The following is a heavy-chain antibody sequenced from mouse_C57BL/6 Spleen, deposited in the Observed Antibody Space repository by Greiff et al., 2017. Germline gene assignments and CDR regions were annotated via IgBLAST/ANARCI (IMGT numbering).Heavy chain of an antibody. CDR2: IRNKANNHAT. Sequence: EVQLVESGGGLVQPGGSMKLSCAASGFTFSDAWMDWVRQSPEKGLEWVAEIRNKANNHATYYAESVKGRFTISRDDSKSSVYLQMNSLRAEDTGIYYCTNYDYLYYYAMDYWGQGTSVTVSS. J-gene: IGHJ4*01. CDR1: GFTFSDAW. CDR3: TNYDYLYYYAMDY. D-gene: IGHD2-4*01. V-gene: IGHV6-6*01.